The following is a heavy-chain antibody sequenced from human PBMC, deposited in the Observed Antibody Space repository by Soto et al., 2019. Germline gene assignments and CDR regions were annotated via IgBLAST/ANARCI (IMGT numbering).Heavy chain of an antibody. CDR2: VYYSGST. Sequence: SETLSLTCTVSGGSISSGDYYWSWIRQPPGKGLEWIGYVYYSGSTNYNPSLKSRVTISVDTSKNQSSLKLSSVTAADTAVYFCASKIHYYGMDAWGQETTVTVPS. CDR3: ASKIHYYGMDA. V-gene: IGHV4-30-4*08. CDR1: GGSISSGDYY. J-gene: IGHJ6*02.